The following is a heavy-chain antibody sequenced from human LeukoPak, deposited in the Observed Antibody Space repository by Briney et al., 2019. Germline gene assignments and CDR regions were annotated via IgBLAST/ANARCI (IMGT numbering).Heavy chain of an antibody. CDR2: INHCGST. D-gene: IGHD4-17*01. J-gene: IGHJ2*01. V-gene: IGHV4-34*01. CDR1: GRSFSGYY. CDR3: ARAPQSDYGTHWYFDL. Sequence: SEPLSLPCAVGGRSFSGYYWSCIREPPGKGREGIGEINHCGSTKYNPSLKSRVTISVDTSKNQFSLKVSSMTAADTAVYYCARAPQSDYGTHWYFDLWGRGTLVTVSS.